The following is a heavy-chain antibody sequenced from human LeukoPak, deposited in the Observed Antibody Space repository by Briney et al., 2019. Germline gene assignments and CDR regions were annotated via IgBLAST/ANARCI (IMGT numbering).Heavy chain of an antibody. J-gene: IGHJ4*02. Sequence: GGSLRLSCAASGLTFSNYGMHWVRQAPGKGLEWVAFIRYDGSNKYYADSVKGRFTISRDNSKNTLYLQMNSLRAEDTAVYYCAKDMGLVGATTEIWGQGTLVTVSS. CDR1: GLTFSNYG. D-gene: IGHD1-26*01. CDR2: IRYDGSNK. CDR3: AKDMGLVGATTEI. V-gene: IGHV3-30*02.